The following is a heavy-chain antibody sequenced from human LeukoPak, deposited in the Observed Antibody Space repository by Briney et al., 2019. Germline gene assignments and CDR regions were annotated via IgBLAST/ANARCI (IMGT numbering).Heavy chain of an antibody. CDR2: INPNSGGT. V-gene: IGHV1-2*06. D-gene: IGHD3-22*01. J-gene: IGHJ4*02. Sequence: ASVKVSCKASGYTFTSYYMHWVRQAPGQGLEWMGRINPNSGGTNYAQKFQGRVTMTRDTSISTAYMELSRLRSDDTAVYYCARDFSEYYYDSSGYYDYWGQGTLVTVSS. CDR1: GYTFTSYY. CDR3: ARDFSEYYYDSSGYYDY.